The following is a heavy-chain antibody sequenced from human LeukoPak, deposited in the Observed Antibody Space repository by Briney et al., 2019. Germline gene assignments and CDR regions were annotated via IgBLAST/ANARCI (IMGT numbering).Heavy chain of an antibody. V-gene: IGHV1-8*01. CDR2: MNPNSGNT. D-gene: IGHD3-10*01. CDR1: GYTFTSYD. J-gene: IGHJ3*02. CDR3: ARVNTYYYGSGVSRAFHM. Sequence: ASVKVSCTASGYTFTSYDINWVRQAPGPGLEWMGWMNPNSGNTGYAQKLQGSVTMTRNISTATAYMELSSLKSDDTAVYYCARVNTYYYGSGVSRAFHMWGQGTMVTVS.